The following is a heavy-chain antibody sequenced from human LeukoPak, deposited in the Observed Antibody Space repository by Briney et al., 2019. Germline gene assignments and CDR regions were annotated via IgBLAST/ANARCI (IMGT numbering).Heavy chain of an antibody. Sequence: KSSETLSLTCTVSGGSISRYYWSWIRQPPGKGLEWIGYIYYSGSTNCNPSLKSRVTISIATSKNQFSLKLSSVTAADTAVYHCARQNYGDYGGGIDYWGQGTLVTLSS. V-gene: IGHV4-59*01. J-gene: IGHJ4*02. CDR2: IYYSGST. D-gene: IGHD4-17*01. CDR1: GGSISRYY. CDR3: ARQNYGDYGGGIDY.